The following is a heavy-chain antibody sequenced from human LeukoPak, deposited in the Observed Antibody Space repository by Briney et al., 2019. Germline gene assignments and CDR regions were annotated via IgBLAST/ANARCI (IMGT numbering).Heavy chain of an antibody. D-gene: IGHD2-15*01. CDR3: ARGVQVVLAATHFDF. CDR2: ISAYNANT. Sequence: ASVKVSCKASGYTFTGYYIHWVRQAPGQGLEWMGWISAYNANTNYAQKLQGRVTMTTDTSTGTAYMELTHLRSDDTAYYYCARGVQVVLAATHFDFWGQGTLVTVSS. V-gene: IGHV1-18*04. CDR1: GYTFTGYY. J-gene: IGHJ4*02.